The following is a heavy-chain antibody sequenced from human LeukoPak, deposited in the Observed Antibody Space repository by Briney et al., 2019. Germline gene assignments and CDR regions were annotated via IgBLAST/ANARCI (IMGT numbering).Heavy chain of an antibody. CDR1: GFTFSSYA. CDR3: ARDETVGATFRGRAFDI. J-gene: IGHJ3*02. D-gene: IGHD1-26*01. Sequence: PGRSLRLSCAASGFTFSSYAMHWVRQAPGKGLEWVAVISYDGSNKYYADSVKGRFAISRDNSKNTLYLQMNSLRAEDTAVYYCARDETVGATFRGRAFDIWGQGTMVTVSS. CDR2: ISYDGSNK. V-gene: IGHV3-30*09.